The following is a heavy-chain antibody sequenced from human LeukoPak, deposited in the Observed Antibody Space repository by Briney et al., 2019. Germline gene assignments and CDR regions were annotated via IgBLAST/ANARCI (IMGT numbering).Heavy chain of an antibody. CDR1: GFTFSSYS. V-gene: IGHV3-21*01. J-gene: IGHJ6*02. CDR3: ARGMGNWNDPDYYYYGMDV. D-gene: IGHD1-1*01. Sequence: AGGSLRLSCAASGFTFSSYSMNWVRQAPGKGLEWVSSISSSSSYIYYADSVKGRFTISRDNAKNSLYLQMNSLRAEDTAVYYCARGMGNWNDPDYYYYGMDVWGQGTTVTVSS. CDR2: ISSSSSYI.